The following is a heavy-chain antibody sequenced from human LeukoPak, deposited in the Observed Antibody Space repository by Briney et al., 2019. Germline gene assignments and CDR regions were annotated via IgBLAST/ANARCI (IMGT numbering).Heavy chain of an antibody. CDR3: ARDRPSGWYLQYYFNY. D-gene: IGHD6-19*01. V-gene: IGHV3-7*04. Sequence: GSLRLSCVVSGFTFSNYWMSWVRQAPGKGLEWVANIKPDGSEKNYVDSVKGRFTISRDNAKNSLYLQMNSLRAEDTAVYYCARDRPSGWYLQYYFNYWGQGNLVTVSS. J-gene: IGHJ4*02. CDR2: IKPDGSEK. CDR1: GFTFSNYW.